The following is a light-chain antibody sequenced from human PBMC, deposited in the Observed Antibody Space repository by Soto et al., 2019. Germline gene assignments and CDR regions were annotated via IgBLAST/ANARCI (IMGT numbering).Light chain of an antibody. CDR1: SANIGNNY. Sequence: QSVLTQPPSVSAAPGQKVTVSCSGSSANIGNNYVSWYQQLPGTAPKPLIYGNYKRPSGIPDRFSGSKSGTSATLGISGLQTGDEAEYYCGTWDTSLSAVVFGGGTKLTVL. CDR3: GTWDTSLSAVV. J-gene: IGLJ2*01. V-gene: IGLV1-51*01. CDR2: GNY.